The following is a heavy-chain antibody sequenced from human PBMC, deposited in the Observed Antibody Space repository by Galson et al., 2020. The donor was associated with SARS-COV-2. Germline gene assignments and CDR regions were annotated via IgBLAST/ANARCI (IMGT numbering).Heavy chain of an antibody. CDR2: IIPIFGTA. D-gene: IGHD4-17*01. V-gene: IGHV1-69*13. CDR1: GGTFSSYA. J-gene: IGHJ4*02. CDR3: ATSYGDYEPSFDY. Sequence: SVKVSCKASGGTFSSYAMSWVRQAPGQGLEWMGGIIPIFGTANYAQKFQGRVTITADESTSTAYMELSSLRSEDTAVYYCATSYGDYEPSFDYWGQGTLVTVSS.